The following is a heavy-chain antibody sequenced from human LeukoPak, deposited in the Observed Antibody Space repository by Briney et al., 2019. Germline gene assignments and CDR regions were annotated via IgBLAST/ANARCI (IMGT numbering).Heavy chain of an antibody. CDR2: ISAYNGNT. V-gene: IGHV1-18*01. Sequence: GASVKVSCKASGYTFTSYGISWVRQAPGQGLEWMGWISAYNGNTNYAQKLQGRVTMTTDTSTSTAYMELRSLRSDDTAVYYCSSTNYYGSSGYYYRHYYFDYWGQGTLVTVSS. D-gene: IGHD3-22*01. CDR1: GYTFTSYG. J-gene: IGHJ4*02. CDR3: SSTNYYGSSGYYYRHYYFDY.